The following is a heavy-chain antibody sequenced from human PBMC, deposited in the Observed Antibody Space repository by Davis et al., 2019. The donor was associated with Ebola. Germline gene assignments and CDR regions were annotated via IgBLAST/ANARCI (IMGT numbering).Heavy chain of an antibody. V-gene: IGHV3-11*01. CDR3: ARELRFLEWLLSGAFDI. D-gene: IGHD3-3*01. CDR1: GFSFSAYY. Sequence: GESLKISCAASGFSFSAYYMSWIRQAPGKGLECVSYTSSSGSSIYYADSVKGRFTISRDNAKNSLYLQMNSLRAEDTAVYYCARELRFLEWLLSGAFDIWGQGTMVTVSS. CDR2: TSSSGSSI. J-gene: IGHJ3*02.